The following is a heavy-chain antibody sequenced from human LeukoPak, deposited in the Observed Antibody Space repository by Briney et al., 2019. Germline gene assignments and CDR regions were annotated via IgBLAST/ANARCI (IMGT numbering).Heavy chain of an antibody. D-gene: IGHD3-16*02. CDR2: IKSKADGETI. V-gene: IGHV3-15*01. Sequence: AGGSLRLSCAASGFTFTSAWMSWVRQGPGKGLEWVGRIKSKADGETIDYAAPVKGRFTISRDDSTKTLYLLMNSLETDDTAVYFCITDIPGGGYPLDFWGQGTLVTVSS. CDR3: ITDIPGGGYPLDF. J-gene: IGHJ4*02. CDR1: GFTFTSAW.